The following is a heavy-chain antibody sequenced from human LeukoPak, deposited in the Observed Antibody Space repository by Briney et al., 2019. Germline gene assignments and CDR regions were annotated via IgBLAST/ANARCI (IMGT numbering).Heavy chain of an antibody. CDR2: ITSSGSTI. CDR3: AVTGGIDH. J-gene: IGHJ4*02. CDR1: GFSFSSHE. D-gene: IGHD7-27*01. Sequence: GGSLRLSCAASGFSFSSHEMSWVRQAPGKGLDWVSYITSSGSTIHYADSVKGRYTISRDNAKNSLYLQMNSLRAEDTGVYYCAVTGGIDHWGQGTLVTVSS. V-gene: IGHV3-48*03.